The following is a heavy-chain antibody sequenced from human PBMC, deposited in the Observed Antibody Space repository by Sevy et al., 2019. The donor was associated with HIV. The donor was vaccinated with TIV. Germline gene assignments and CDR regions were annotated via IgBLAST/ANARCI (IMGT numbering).Heavy chain of an antibody. CDR2: IKSKTDGGTT. CDR1: GFTFSNAW. CDR3: TTVQYYDSSGYYVDI. Sequence: GGSLRLSCAASGFTFSNAWMSWVRQAPGKGLEWVGRIKSKTDGGTTDYAAPVKGRFTISSDDSKNTLYLQMNSLKTEDTAVYHCTTVQYYDSSGYYVDIWGQGTMVTVSS. V-gene: IGHV3-15*01. J-gene: IGHJ3*02. D-gene: IGHD3-22*01.